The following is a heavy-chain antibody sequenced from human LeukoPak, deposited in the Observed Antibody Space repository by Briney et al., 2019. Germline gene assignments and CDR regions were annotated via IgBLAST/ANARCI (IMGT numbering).Heavy chain of an antibody. D-gene: IGHD4-17*01. Sequence: GGSLRLSCAASGLTFSSYAVSWVRQAPGKGLEWVSGIRAGVGGTYYADSVKGRFTMSRDNSKNTLYLQMNSLRVEDTAVYYCAKMRGGTSVTNYFDDWGQGTLVTVSS. J-gene: IGHJ4*02. V-gene: IGHV3-23*01. CDR2: IRAGVGGT. CDR3: AKMRGGTSVTNYFDD. CDR1: GLTFSSYA.